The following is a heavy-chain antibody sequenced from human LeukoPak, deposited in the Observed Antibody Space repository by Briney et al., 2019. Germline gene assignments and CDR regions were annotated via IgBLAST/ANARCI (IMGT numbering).Heavy chain of an antibody. CDR3: ARHKQSGTYYDAFDI. CDR1: GGSIGSTTYY. CDR2: IYYSGST. V-gene: IGHV4-39*01. D-gene: IGHD1-26*01. Sequence: SETLSLTCTVSGGSIGSTTYYWGWIRQPPGKELERIGGIYYSGSTYYNPSLKSRGTISLDTSKNQFSLKLSSVTAADTAVYYCARHKQSGTYYDAFDIWGQGTMVTVSS. J-gene: IGHJ3*02.